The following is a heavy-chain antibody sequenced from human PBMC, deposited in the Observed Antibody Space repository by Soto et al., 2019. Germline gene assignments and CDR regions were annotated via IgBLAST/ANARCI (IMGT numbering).Heavy chain of an antibody. V-gene: IGHV3-53*01. CDR2: IESGGST. Sequence: PGWALRLSCNASGFTVSSTYMSWVRQAPGMGLEWVAVIESGGSTHYADSVKVRFTISRDIPKNMIYLQLHTLRAEDTAVYYCAKDLGPLRLLNYYFYGLDVWGQGTTVTVSS. CDR1: GFTVSSTY. D-gene: IGHD2-15*01. CDR3: AKDLGPLRLLNYYFYGLDV. J-gene: IGHJ6*02.